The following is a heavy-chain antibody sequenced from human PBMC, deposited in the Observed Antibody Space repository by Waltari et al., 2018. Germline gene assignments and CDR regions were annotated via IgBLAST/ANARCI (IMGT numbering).Heavy chain of an antibody. CDR2: IYTSGST. Sequence: QVQLQESGPGLVKPSQTLSPTCAVSGSSISSSNYWTWILQPAGKGLEWIGLIYTSGSTNYTPSLKSRVTISVDASKNQFSLKLSSVTAADTAVYYCARELGNWGQGTLVTVSA. CDR1: GSSISSSNY. CDR3: ARELGN. V-gene: IGHV4-61*02. J-gene: IGHJ4*02.